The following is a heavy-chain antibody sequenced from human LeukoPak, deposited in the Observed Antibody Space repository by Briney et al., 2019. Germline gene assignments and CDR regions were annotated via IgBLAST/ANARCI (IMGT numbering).Heavy chain of an antibody. CDR1: VFTFSTYW. CDR3: ARTLAARSFYFDY. CDR2: INQDGSER. D-gene: IGHD3-10*01. V-gene: IGHV3-7*01. J-gene: IGHJ4*02. Sequence: GGSLRLSCAASVFTFSTYWMIWVGQAPGKGLDWVANINQDGSERYLVDSVKGRFTISRDNGKNSVFLQMNSLRDEDTAVYYCARTLAARSFYFDYWGQGTLVTVSS.